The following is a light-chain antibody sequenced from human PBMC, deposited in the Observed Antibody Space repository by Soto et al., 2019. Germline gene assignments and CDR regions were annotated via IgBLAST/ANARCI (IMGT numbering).Light chain of an antibody. J-gene: IGKJ2*01. CDR2: DAT. V-gene: IGKV1-5*01. Sequence: DIRLTQSPSTVSASVGDRVTITCRASQSINTWLAWYQQKPGKAPRVLIYDATRLQSGVPSRFSGTGSVTDSTLTMSSLEPDDFATYYCQQYDGNFGQGTKLEIK. CDR3: QQYDGN. CDR1: QSINTW.